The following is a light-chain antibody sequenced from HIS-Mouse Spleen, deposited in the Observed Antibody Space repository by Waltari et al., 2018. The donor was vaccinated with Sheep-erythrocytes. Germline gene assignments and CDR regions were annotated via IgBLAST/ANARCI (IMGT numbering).Light chain of an antibody. CDR3: QVWDSSSDHVV. Sequence: SYVLTQPPSVSVAPGQTARITCGGNNIGSKSVHWYQQKPGQAPVLVVYDDSDRPSGITERFSGSNSGNTATLTISRVEAGDEDDYYCQVWDSSSDHVVFGGGTKLTVL. CDR2: DDS. CDR1: NIGSKS. V-gene: IGLV3-21*02. J-gene: IGLJ2*01.